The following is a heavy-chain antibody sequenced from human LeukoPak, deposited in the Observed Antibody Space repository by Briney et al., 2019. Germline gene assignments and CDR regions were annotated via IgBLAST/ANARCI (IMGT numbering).Heavy chain of an antibody. CDR3: ARRGPNWGFFDY. CDR2: ITGSDTNI. D-gene: IGHD3-16*01. Sequence: GGSLRLSRAASGFTFSSYVMNWVRQAPEKGLEWVSSITGSDTNIFYADSVRGRFTISRDNSKNIVFLQMDSLRAEDTAIYYCARRGPNWGFFDYWGQGSLVTVSS. CDR1: GFTFSSYV. V-gene: IGHV3-23*01. J-gene: IGHJ4*02.